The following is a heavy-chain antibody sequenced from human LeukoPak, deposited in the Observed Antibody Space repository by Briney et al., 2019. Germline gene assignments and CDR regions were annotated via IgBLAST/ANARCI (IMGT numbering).Heavy chain of an antibody. CDR3: ARDAYSVSWTGDY. V-gene: IGHV1-46*01. CDR2: INPSGGST. Sequence: ASVKVSCKASGYTFTSYYMHWVRQAPGQGLEWMGIINPSGGSTNYAQKLQGRVTMTTDTSTSTAYMELRSLRSDDTAVYYCARDAYSVSWTGDYWGQGTLVTVSS. D-gene: IGHD6-13*01. J-gene: IGHJ4*02. CDR1: GYTFTSYY.